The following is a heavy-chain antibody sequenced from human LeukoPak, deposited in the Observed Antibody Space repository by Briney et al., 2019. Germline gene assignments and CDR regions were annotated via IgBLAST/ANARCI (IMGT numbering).Heavy chain of an antibody. CDR1: GYSFITYG. CDR3: ARDRGILGGGQPENWLDP. V-gene: IGHV1-18*01. J-gene: IGHJ5*02. CDR2: ISPFNGHT. Sequence: ASVKVSCKTSGYSFITYGISWVRQAPGQGLEWMAWISPFNGHTNYAYKVQGRLTMTTDTSTSTVYMELRSLTRDDAAVYYCARDRGILGGGQPENWLDPWGQGTLVIVSS. D-gene: IGHD1-14*01.